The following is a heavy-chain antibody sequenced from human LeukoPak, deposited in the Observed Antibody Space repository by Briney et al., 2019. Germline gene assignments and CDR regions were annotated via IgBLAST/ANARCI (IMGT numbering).Heavy chain of an antibody. V-gene: IGHV4-39*01. Sequence: PSETLSLTCTVSGGSISSSSYSWGWIRQPPGKGLEWIGSIYYSGSTYYNPSLKGRVTISVDTSKNQFSLKLSSVTAADTAVYYCARLLSSWYERVFDPWGQGTLVTVSS. CDR2: IYYSGST. CDR3: ARLLSSWYERVFDP. J-gene: IGHJ5*02. CDR1: GGSISSSSYS. D-gene: IGHD6-13*01.